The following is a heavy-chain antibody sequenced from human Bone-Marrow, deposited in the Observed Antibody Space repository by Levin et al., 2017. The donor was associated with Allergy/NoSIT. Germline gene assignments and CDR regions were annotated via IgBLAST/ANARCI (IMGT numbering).Heavy chain of an antibody. D-gene: IGHD6-19*01. CDR1: NNTFSNFA. CDR3: ARDRRSVAGTGWFDP. Sequence: ASVKVSCKASNNTFSNFAISWLRQAPGQGPEWMGWISGHNDDTAYAQRLQGRVTLTRDTSTRTTYMELRGLRSDDTAVYYCARDRRSVAGTGWFDPWGQGTLVAVSS. J-gene: IGHJ5*02. V-gene: IGHV1-18*01. CDR2: ISGHNDDT.